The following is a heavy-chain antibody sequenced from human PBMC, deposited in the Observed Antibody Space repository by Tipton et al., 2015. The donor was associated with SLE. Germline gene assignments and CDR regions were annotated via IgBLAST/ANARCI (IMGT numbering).Heavy chain of an antibody. J-gene: IGHJ6*03. CDR2: ISYDESNK. Sequence: SLRLSCAASGFTFSSYPMHWVRQAPGKGLEWVAVISYDESNKYYTDSVKGRFTISRDNSKNTLYVQMNSLRAEDTAVYYCARDFWSGYRPYYYYYMDVWGKGTTVTVSS. D-gene: IGHD3-3*01. CDR3: ARDFWSGYRPYYYYYMDV. CDR1: GFTFSSYP. V-gene: IGHV3-30*04.